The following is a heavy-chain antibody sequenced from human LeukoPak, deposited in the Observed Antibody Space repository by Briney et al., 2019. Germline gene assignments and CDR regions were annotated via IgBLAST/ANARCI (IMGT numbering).Heavy chain of an antibody. CDR2: IYYSGST. J-gene: IGHJ4*02. V-gene: IGHV4-39*01. Sequence: SETLPLTCTVSGGSISSSSYYWGWIRQPPGKGLEWIGSIYYSGSTYYNPSLKSRVTISVDTSKNQFSLKLSSVTAADTAVYYCARHWGRDYDFWSGYYGVYFDYWGQGTLVTVSS. D-gene: IGHD3-3*01. CDR1: GGSISSSSYY. CDR3: ARHWGRDYDFWSGYYGVYFDY.